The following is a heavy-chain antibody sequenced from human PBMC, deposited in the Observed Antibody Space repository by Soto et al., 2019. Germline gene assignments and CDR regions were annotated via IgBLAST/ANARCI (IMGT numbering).Heavy chain of an antibody. Sequence: ASVKVSCKASGGTFSSYAISWVRQAPGQGLEWMGGIIPIFGTANYAQKFQGRVTITADESTSTAYMELSSLRSEDTAVYYCGTGYYDSSGYVDYWGQGTLVTVSS. J-gene: IGHJ4*02. CDR2: IIPIFGTA. D-gene: IGHD3-22*01. CDR3: GTGYYDSSGYVDY. V-gene: IGHV1-69*13. CDR1: GGTFSSYA.